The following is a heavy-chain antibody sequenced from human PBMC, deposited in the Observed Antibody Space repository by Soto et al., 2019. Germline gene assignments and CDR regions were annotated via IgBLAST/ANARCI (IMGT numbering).Heavy chain of an antibody. CDR2: INSGHNPI. CDR3: ASTARYYYDSSGYHNPLDYYGMDV. D-gene: IGHD3-22*01. J-gene: IGHJ6*02. V-gene: IGHV3-48*01. Sequence: GGSLRLSCAGSGFTFSAYTMNWVRQAPGKGLEWVSYINSGHNPIYYADSVKGRFTISRDDAKSSLYLQMNSLRAEDTAVYYCASTARYYYDSSGYHNPLDYYGMDVWGQGTTVTVSS. CDR1: GFTFSAYT.